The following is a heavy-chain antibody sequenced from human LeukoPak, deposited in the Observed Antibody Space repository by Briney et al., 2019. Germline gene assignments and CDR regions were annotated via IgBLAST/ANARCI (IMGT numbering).Heavy chain of an antibody. J-gene: IGHJ4*02. CDR2: IYYSGST. D-gene: IGHD3-22*01. CDR3: ATTYYYDSSGYDYYFDY. Sequence: PSETLSLTCTVSGGSISSYYWSWIRQPPGKGLEWIGYIYYSGSTNYNPSLKSRVTISVDTSKNQFSLKLSSVTAAGTAVYYCATTYYYDSSGYDYYFDYWGQGTLVTVSS. CDR1: GGSISSYY. V-gene: IGHV4-59*01.